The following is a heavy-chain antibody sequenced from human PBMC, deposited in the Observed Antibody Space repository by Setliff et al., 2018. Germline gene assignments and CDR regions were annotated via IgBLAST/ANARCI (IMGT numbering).Heavy chain of an antibody. CDR1: GYIFTTYG. J-gene: IGHJ3*01. D-gene: IGHD2-2*01. V-gene: IGHV1-18*01. CDR2: ISTYTGKT. CDR3: ARFGGSCSSSSCYASDL. Sequence: PSVKVSCKASGYIFTTYGFNWVRQAPGQGLEWMGMISTYTGKTTYAQKFQGRVTMTTDTSTGTGYMELRSLRSDDTAVYFCARFGGSCSSSSCYASDLWGQGTRFTVSS.